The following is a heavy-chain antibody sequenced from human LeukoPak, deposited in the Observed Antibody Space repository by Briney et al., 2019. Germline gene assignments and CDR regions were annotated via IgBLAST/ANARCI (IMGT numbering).Heavy chain of an antibody. Sequence: PSETLSLTCTVSGGSIRSYYWSWIRQPPGKGLEWIGYIYYSGSTYYNPSLKSRVTISIDTSKNQFSLKLTSVTAADPAVYYCARRNDFGIWGQGTMVTVSS. CDR3: ARRNDFGI. CDR2: IYYSGST. CDR1: GGSIRSYY. J-gene: IGHJ3*02. V-gene: IGHV4-59*08.